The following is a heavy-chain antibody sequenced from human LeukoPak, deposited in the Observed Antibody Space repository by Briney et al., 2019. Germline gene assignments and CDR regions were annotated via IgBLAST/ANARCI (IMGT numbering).Heavy chain of an antibody. CDR2: ITGTGGST. CDR1: GFSLSTYG. J-gene: IGHJ4*02. V-gene: IGHV3-23*01. CDR3: AKDHGTAVAGFYY. Sequence: GASLRLSCAASGFSLSTYGVSWVRQPPGKGLEWVSGITGTGGSTYYADSVKGRFTVSRDTSKNTLYLQMNSLRAEDTAIFYCAKDHGTAVAGFYYWGQGTLVTVSS. D-gene: IGHD6-19*01.